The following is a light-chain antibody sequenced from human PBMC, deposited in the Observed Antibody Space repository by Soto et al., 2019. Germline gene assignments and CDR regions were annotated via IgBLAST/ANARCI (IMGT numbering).Light chain of an antibody. CDR1: SGHNSYA. CDR2: LNSDGSH. Sequence: QSVLTQPPSASASLGASVKLTCTLSSGHNSYAIAWHQQQPENGPRYLMKLNSDGSHSKGDGIPDRYSGSSSGAERYLTMSSLQSVDEADYYCQTWSTDLRVFGGGTKLTVL. V-gene: IGLV4-69*01. J-gene: IGLJ3*02. CDR3: QTWSTDLRV.